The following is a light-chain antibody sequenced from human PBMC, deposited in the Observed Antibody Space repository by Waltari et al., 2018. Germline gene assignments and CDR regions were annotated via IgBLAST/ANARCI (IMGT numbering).Light chain of an antibody. J-gene: IGLJ1*01. CDR1: ELPRKY. Sequence: SYELTQPPSVSVSPGQTARITCSGHELPRKYAYWFQQKAGQAPRLVIYEDTKRPSGIPAIFSGSSSGTVATLTITGAQVDDEADYYCYSSDTTGLRVFGGGTTVVVL. CDR3: YSSDTTGLRV. CDR2: EDT. V-gene: IGLV3-10*01.